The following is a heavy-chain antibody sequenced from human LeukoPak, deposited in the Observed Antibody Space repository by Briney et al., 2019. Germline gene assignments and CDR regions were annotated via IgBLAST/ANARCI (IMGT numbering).Heavy chain of an antibody. Sequence: SETLSLTCTVSGYSISSGYYWGWIRQPPGKGLEWIGSIYHSGSTCYNPSLKSRVTISVDTSKNQFSLKLSSVTAADTAVYYCARDKRLVRAFDIWGQGTMVTVSS. V-gene: IGHV4-38-2*02. CDR1: GYSISSGYY. CDR2: IYHSGST. D-gene: IGHD6-6*01. CDR3: ARDKRLVRAFDI. J-gene: IGHJ3*02.